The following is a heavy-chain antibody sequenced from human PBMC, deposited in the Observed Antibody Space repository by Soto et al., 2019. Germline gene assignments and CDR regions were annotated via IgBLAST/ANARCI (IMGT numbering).Heavy chain of an antibody. CDR2: ISSSSSYI. CDR1: GFTFSSYS. D-gene: IGHD5-18*01. V-gene: IGHV3-21*01. Sequence: GGSLRLSCAASGFTFSSYSMNWVRQAPGKGLEWVSSISSSSSYIYYADSVKGRFTISRDNAKNSLYLQMNSLRAEDTAVYYCARDPRTWGYSYGGVDYWGQGTLVTVPQ. CDR3: ARDPRTWGYSYGGVDY. J-gene: IGHJ4*02.